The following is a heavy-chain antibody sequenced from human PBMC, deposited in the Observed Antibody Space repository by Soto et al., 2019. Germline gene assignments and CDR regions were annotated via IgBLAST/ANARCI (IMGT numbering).Heavy chain of an antibody. V-gene: IGHV1-18*01. CDR2: ISAYNGNT. Sequence: ASVKVSCKASGYTFTSYGISWVRQAPGQGLEWMGWISAYNGNTNYAQKLQGRVTMTTDTSTSTAYMEPRSLRSDDTAVYYCARDRGYSGKYYFDYWGQGPLVTVSS. CDR1: GYTFTSYG. CDR3: ARDRGYSGKYYFDY. D-gene: IGHD5-12*01. J-gene: IGHJ4*02.